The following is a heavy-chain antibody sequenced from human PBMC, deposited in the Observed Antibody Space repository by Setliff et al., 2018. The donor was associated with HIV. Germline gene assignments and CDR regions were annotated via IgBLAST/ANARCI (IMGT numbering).Heavy chain of an antibody. D-gene: IGHD3-22*01. J-gene: IGHJ4*02. CDR2: INSDGSST. CDR1: GFIFNDYW. Sequence: GGSLRLSCAASGFIFNDYWLHWVRQAPGKGLLWVSHINSDGSSTTYADSVKGRFTISRDNAKNTLYLQMNSLRAEDTAVYYCARVRAYYYDSRGYPDYWGQGTLVTVSS. V-gene: IGHV3-74*03. CDR3: ARVRAYYYDSRGYPDY.